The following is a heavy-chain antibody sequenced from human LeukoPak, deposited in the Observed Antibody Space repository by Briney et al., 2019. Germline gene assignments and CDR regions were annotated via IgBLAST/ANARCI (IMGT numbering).Heavy chain of an antibody. CDR2: IYTSGST. J-gene: IGHJ5*02. V-gene: IGHV4-4*07. Sequence: SETLSLTCTVSGGSISSYYWSWIRQPVGKGLEWIGRIYTSGSTNYNPSLKSRVTMSVDTSKNQFSLKLSSVTAADTAVYYCASSLRSPHYDFWSGYWYWFDPWGQGTLVTVSS. CDR1: GGSISSYY. CDR3: ASSLRSPHYDFWSGYWYWFDP. D-gene: IGHD3-3*01.